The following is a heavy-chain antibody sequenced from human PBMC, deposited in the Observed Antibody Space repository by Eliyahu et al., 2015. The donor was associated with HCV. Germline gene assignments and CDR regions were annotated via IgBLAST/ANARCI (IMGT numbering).Heavy chain of an antibody. Sequence: QVQLQESGPGLVKPSETLSLTXTVSGGSITTYYXSWIRQPPGKGLEWIGYIHYSGSTNYNPSLKSRVTMSVDTSKNQFSLNLTSVTAADTAVYYCASGGGGISVTGTGGWFDPWGQGTLVTVSS. CDR3: ASGGGGISVTGTGGWFDP. D-gene: IGHD6-19*01. J-gene: IGHJ5*02. V-gene: IGHV4-59*01. CDR1: GGSITTYY. CDR2: IHYSGST.